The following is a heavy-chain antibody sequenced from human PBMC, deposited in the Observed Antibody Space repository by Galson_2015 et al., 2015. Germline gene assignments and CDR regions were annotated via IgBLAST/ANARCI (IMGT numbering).Heavy chain of an antibody. D-gene: IGHD4-17*01. J-gene: IGHJ6*02. CDR2: IWYDGSNK. CDR3: ARGSGDYAHYYYYYGMDV. Sequence: SLRLSCAASGFTFSSYGMHWVRQAPGKGLEWVAVIWYDGSNKYYADSVKGRFTISRDNSKNTLYLQMNSLRAEDTAVYYCARGSGDYAHYYYYYGMDVWGQGTTVTVSS. V-gene: IGHV3-33*01. CDR1: GFTFSSYG.